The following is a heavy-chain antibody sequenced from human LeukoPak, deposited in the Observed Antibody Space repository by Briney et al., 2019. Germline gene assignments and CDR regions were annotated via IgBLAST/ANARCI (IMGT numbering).Heavy chain of an antibody. V-gene: IGHV1-69*01. J-gene: IGHJ4*02. CDR1: GGTFSSYA. CDR3: ARDGGYAPS. D-gene: IGHD5-12*01. Sequence: GASAKVSCKASGGTFSSYAISWVRQAPGQGLECLGGIIPIFGTANYAQKFQGSVTITADESTSTAYMELSSLRSEDTAVYYCARDGGYAPSWGQGTLVTVSS. CDR2: IIPIFGTA.